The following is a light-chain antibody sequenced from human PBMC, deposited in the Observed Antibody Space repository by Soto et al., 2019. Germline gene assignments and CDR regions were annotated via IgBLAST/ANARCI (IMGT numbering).Light chain of an antibody. V-gene: IGKV1-5*01. CDR1: QSIGSW. CDR2: DAS. CDR3: QQYNSYSMT. Sequence: DIQRTQSPSTLSASVGDRVTITCRASQSIGSWLAWYQQKPGKAPKPXIYDASSLESGVPSRFICSGAGTECTRTISSLQPDDVATYYCQQYNSYSMTFGQGTKVDIK. J-gene: IGKJ1*01.